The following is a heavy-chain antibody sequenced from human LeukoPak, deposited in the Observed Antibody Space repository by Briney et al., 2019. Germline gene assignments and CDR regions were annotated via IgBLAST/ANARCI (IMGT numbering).Heavy chain of an antibody. CDR1: GGSISSGSYY. CDR2: IYTSGST. J-gene: IGHJ4*02. Sequence: PSETLSLTCTVSGGSISSGSYYWSWIRQPAGKGLEWIGRIYTSGSTNYNPSLKSRVTISVDTSKNQFSLKLSSVTAADTAVYYCARSGSGYDYEGYFDYWGQGTLVTVSS. CDR3: ARSGSGYDYEGYFDY. D-gene: IGHD5-12*01. V-gene: IGHV4-61*02.